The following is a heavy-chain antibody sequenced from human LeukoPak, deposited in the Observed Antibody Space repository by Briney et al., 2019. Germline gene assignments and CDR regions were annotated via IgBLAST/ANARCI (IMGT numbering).Heavy chain of an antibody. D-gene: IGHD3-9*01. CDR2: INHSGST. CDR3: ARGLRYFDWLPASAWFDP. Sequence: SETLSLTCAVYGGSFSGYYWSWIRQPPGKGLEWIGEINHSGSTNYNPSLKSRVTISVDTSKNQFSLKLSSVTAADTAVYYCARGLRYFDWLPASAWFDPWGQGSLVTASS. V-gene: IGHV4-34*01. CDR1: GGSFSGYY. J-gene: IGHJ5*02.